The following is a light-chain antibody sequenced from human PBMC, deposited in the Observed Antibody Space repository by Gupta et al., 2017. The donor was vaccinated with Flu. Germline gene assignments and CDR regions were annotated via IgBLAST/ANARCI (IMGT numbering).Light chain of an antibody. V-gene: IGLV1-44*01. J-gene: IGLJ2*01. Sequence: QSVLTQPPSASGTPGQRVTISWSGSSSNIGSNTVNCYQQLPATAPNLLIYSKNRRPSAVPARCFSSSSASNASSLTISVQSEEDDDDYYAASDASINGCVFGGGTKLTVL. CDR2: SKN. CDR1: SSNIGSNT. CDR3: AASDASINGCV.